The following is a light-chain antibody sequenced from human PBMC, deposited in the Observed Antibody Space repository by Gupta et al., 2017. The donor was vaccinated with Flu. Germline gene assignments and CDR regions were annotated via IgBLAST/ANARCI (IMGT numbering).Light chain of an antibody. V-gene: IGLV1-40*01. CDR1: NSNIGGGHD. J-gene: IGLJ1*01. CDR3: QSYDNSLSGYV. Sequence: QSVLTQPPSVSGAPGQRVTISCTGTNSNIGGGHDVHWYQQSPGTAPKLLIYDNTYRPSGVPDRFSGSTSGASVSRAITGLQAEDEAHYYCQSYDNSLSGYVFGTGTKVTVL. CDR2: DNT.